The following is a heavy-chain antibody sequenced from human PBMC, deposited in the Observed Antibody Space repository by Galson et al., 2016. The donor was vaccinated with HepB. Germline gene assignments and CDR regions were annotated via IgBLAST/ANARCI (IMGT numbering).Heavy chain of an antibody. V-gene: IGHV3-7*03. CDR2: IKYDGNEK. J-gene: IGHJ4*02. D-gene: IGHD3-10*01. Sequence: SLRLSCAASGFSFSIYWMSWVRQAPGKGLEWVANIKYDGNEKYFVDSVEGRFTISRDNAKNSLYLQMNSLRAEDTAMYYCARFAHRGSFYYDSETYGPFDYWGQGTLVTVSS. CDR1: GFSFSIYW. CDR3: ARFAHRGSFYYDSETYGPFDY.